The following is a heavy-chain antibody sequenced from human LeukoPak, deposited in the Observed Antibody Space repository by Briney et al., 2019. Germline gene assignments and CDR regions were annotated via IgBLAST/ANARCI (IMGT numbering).Heavy chain of an antibody. Sequence: SETLSLTCAVSGASISGSGYYLGWIRQPPGKGLEWIGNIYYTGSTYYNPSLKSRVTISVDTSKNQFSLKLSSVTAADTAVYYCARGGYSSSWEPFDYWGQGTLVTVSS. CDR1: GASISGSGYY. D-gene: IGHD6-13*01. CDR3: ARGGYSSSWEPFDY. CDR2: IYYTGST. V-gene: IGHV4-39*07. J-gene: IGHJ4*02.